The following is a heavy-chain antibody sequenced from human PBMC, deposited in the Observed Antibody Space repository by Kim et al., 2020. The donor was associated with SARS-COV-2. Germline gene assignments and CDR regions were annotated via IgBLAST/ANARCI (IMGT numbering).Heavy chain of an antibody. J-gene: IGHJ4*02. Sequence: SETLSLTCAVYGGSFSGYYWSWIRQPQGKGLEWIGEINHSGSTNYNPSLKSRVTISVDTSKNQFSLKLSSVTAADTAVYYCASYGSGSYYPRKPFDYWGQGTLVTVSS. CDR1: GGSFSGYY. D-gene: IGHD3-10*01. CDR2: INHSGST. CDR3: ASYGSGSYYPRKPFDY. V-gene: IGHV4-34*01.